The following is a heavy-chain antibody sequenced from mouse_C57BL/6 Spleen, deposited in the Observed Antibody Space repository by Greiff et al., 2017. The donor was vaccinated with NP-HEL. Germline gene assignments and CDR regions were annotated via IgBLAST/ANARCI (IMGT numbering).Heavy chain of an antibody. J-gene: IGHJ2*01. CDR2: IYPGNSDT. CDR1: GYTFTSYW. CDR3: TRSELRSSYFDY. D-gene: IGHD1-1*01. Sequence: EVQLQQSGTVLARPGASVKMSCKTSGYTFTSYWMHWVKQRPGQGLEWIGAIYPGNSDTSYNQKFKGKAKLTAVTSASTAYMELSSLTTEDSAVYYCTRSELRSSYFDYWGQGTTLTVSS. V-gene: IGHV1-5*01.